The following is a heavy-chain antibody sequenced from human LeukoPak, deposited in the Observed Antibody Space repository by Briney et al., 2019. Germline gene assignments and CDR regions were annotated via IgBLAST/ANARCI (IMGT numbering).Heavy chain of an antibody. CDR2: INSDGSTT. CDR1: GFTFSSYW. J-gene: IGHJ5*02. V-gene: IGHV3-74*01. D-gene: IGHD2-2*01. Sequence: GGSLRLSCAASGFTFSSYWMHWIRQAPGKGLVWVSHINSDGSTTSYADSVKGRFTISRDNAKNTLYLQMNSLRAEDTAVYYCARGDCSSTDCYVTNWFDPWGLGTLVTVSS. CDR3: ARGDCSSTDCYVTNWFDP.